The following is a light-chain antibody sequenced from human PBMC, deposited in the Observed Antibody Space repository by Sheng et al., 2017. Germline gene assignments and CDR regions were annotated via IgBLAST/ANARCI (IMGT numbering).Light chain of an antibody. CDR2: QDS. CDR3: QAWDTSTAV. J-gene: IGLJ2*01. V-gene: IGLV3-1*01. Sequence: SYELTQPPSVSVSPGQTVSITCSGEKLGDKYACWYQQKPGQSPVRVIYQDSKRPSGIPERFSGSNSGNTATLTISGTQAMDEADYYCQAWDTSTAVFGGGTKLTVL. CDR1: KLGDKY.